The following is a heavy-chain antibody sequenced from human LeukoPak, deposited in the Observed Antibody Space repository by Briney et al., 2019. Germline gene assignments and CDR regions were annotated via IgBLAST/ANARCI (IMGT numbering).Heavy chain of an antibody. J-gene: IGHJ4*02. D-gene: IGHD3-10*01. V-gene: IGHV3-30-3*01. CDR3: ARNYGSGSYQYYFDY. CDR2: ISYDGSNK. CDR1: GFTFSSYA. Sequence: TGGSLRRSCAASGFTFSSYAMHWVRQAPGKGLEWVALISYDGSNKYYADSVKGRFTISRDNSKNTLYLQMNSLRAEDTAVYYCARNYGSGSYQYYFDYWGQGTLVTVSS.